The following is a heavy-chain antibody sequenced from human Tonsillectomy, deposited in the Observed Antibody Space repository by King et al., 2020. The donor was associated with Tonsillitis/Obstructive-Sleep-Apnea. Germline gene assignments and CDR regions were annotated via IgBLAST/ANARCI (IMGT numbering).Heavy chain of an antibody. J-gene: IGHJ6*03. CDR2: INHRGST. CDR1: GGSFSGYY. D-gene: IGHD3-10*01. CDR3: ASDGSGTSHYNFCYMDV. Sequence: VQLQQWGAGLLKPSETLSLTCGVYGGSFSGYYWSWIRQPPGEGLEWIGEINHRGSTNHNPSLKSRVTISVDTSKNQFSLKLSSVTASDTAIYYCASDGSGTSHYNFCYMDVWGKGTTVTVSS. V-gene: IGHV4-34*01.